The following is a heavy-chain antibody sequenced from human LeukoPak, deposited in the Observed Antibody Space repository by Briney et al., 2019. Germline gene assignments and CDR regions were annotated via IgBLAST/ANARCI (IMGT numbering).Heavy chain of an antibody. V-gene: IGHV3-23*01. D-gene: IGHD6-19*01. CDR1: GFTFSSYG. J-gene: IGHJ1*01. CDR3: TRNSGWYGLS. CDR2: ISGSGGTT. Sequence: GGTLRLSCAASGFTFSSYGMSWVRQAPGRGLEWVSGISGSGGTTYYADSVKGRFTISRDNSNNTLFLHLNSLRGEDTAVYYCTRNSGWYGLSWGQGTLVTVSS.